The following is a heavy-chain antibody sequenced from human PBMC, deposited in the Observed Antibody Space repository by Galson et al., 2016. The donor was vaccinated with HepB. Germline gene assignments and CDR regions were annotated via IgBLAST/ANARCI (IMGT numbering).Heavy chain of an antibody. CDR3: ARAGTTVTTSYYYLDS. D-gene: IGHD4-17*01. V-gene: IGHV4-38-2*01. CDR2: CYRSENN. CDR1: GYSISSGYY. J-gene: IGHJ4*02. Sequence: ETLSLTCAVSGYSISSGYYWGWIRQSPGKGLEWFASCYRSENNYDASSLTSLVTITVDTSKNQFSLKLSPVNAADTAVYYCARAGTTVTTSYYYLDSWGQGTLVTVSP.